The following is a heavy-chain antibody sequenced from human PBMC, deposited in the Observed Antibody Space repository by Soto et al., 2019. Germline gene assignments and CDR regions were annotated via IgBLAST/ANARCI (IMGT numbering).Heavy chain of an antibody. CDR1: GFTFSSYA. V-gene: IGHV3-64*01. J-gene: IGHJ6*02. D-gene: IGHD3-22*01. CDR2: ISSNGGST. CDR3: ARGFYDSYGMDV. Sequence: GGSLRLSCAAFGFTFSSYAMHWVRQAPGKGLEYVSAISSNGGSTYYANSVKGRFTISRDNSKNTLYLQMGSLRAEDMAVYYCARGFYDSYGMDVWGQGTTVTVSS.